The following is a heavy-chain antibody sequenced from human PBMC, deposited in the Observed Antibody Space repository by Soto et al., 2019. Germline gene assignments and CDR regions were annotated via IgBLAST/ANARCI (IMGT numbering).Heavy chain of an antibody. CDR1: GFTFSSYA. CDR3: VKGVVVISADP. D-gene: IGHD3-22*01. J-gene: IGHJ5*02. V-gene: IGHV3-23*01. Sequence: HPGGSVRLACAASGFTFSSYAMSWVRQAPGKGLEWVSAISGSGGSTYYADSVKGRFTISRDNSKNTLYLQMNSLRAEDTALFYCVKGVVVISADPCDPGPLVTVSS. CDR2: ISGSGGST.